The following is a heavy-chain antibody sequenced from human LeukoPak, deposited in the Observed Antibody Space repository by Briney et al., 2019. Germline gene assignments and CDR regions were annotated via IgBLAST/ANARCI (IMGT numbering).Heavy chain of an antibody. Sequence: SETLSLTCTVSGYSISSGYYWGWIRQPPGKGLEWIGYIYYSGSTNYNPSLKSRVTISVDTSKNQFSLKLSSVTAADTAVYYCARFPHYYDSSNSYVRFYFDYWAQGSLVTVSS. CDR3: ARFPHYYDSSNSYVRFYFDY. CDR1: GYSISSGYY. V-gene: IGHV4-38-2*02. D-gene: IGHD3-22*01. J-gene: IGHJ4*02. CDR2: IYYSGST.